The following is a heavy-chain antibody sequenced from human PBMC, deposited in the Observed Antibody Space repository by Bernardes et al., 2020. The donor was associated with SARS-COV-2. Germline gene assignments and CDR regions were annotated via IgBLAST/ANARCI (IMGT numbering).Heavy chain of an antibody. V-gene: IGHV3-7*01. D-gene: IGHD3-10*01. Sequence: GGSLRRSCAASGFTFSTSWMSWVRQPPGKGLEWVGNIRGDGGVKQYVDSVKGRFIISRDNAKNFLYLQMSSLRPEDTAVYYCARFSRSAVTSGIWGQGTLVTVSS. CDR3: ARFSRSAVTSGI. CDR1: GFTFSTSW. J-gene: IGHJ4*02. CDR2: IRGDGGVK.